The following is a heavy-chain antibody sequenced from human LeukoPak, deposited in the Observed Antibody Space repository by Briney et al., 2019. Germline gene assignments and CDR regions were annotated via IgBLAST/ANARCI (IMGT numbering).Heavy chain of an antibody. Sequence: GASVTVSCKASGYTFTSYGISWVRQAPGQGLEWMGWISAYNGNTNYAQKLQGRVTMTTDTSTSTAYMELRSLRSDDTAVYYCARPKSYGSGSYYTGWFDPWGQGTLVTVSS. D-gene: IGHD3-10*01. V-gene: IGHV1-18*01. J-gene: IGHJ5*02. CDR3: ARPKSYGSGSYYTGWFDP. CDR1: GYTFTSYG. CDR2: ISAYNGNT.